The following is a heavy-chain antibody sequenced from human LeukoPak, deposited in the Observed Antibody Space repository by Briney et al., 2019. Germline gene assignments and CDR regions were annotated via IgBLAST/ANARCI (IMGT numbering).Heavy chain of an antibody. V-gene: IGHV4-34*01. Sequence: PSETLSLTCAVYGGSFSGYYWSWIRQPPGKGPEWIGEINHSGSTNYNPSLKSRVTISVNTSKNQFSLKLSSVTAADTAVYYCARGPRSSGIAARLGATYFDYWGQGTLVTVSS. CDR3: ARGPRSSGIAARLGATYFDY. J-gene: IGHJ4*02. CDR2: INHSGST. D-gene: IGHD6-6*01. CDR1: GGSFSGYY.